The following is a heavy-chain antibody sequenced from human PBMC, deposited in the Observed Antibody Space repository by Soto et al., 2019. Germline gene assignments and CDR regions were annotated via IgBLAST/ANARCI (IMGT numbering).Heavy chain of an antibody. CDR2: ILYSGTT. J-gene: IGHJ6*02. V-gene: IGHV4-59*01. CDR3: ARAVGLNYGRGTLDV. Sequence: QVQLQESGPGLVKPSETLSLTCTLSGGSISSSFWSWIRQPPGKGLEWIGNILYSGTTNYNPSLMSRVTISVDTSKNQFSLKLTSMTAADTGVYFCARAVGLNYGRGTLDVWGQGTTVTVSS. CDR1: GGSISSSF. D-gene: IGHD3-10*02.